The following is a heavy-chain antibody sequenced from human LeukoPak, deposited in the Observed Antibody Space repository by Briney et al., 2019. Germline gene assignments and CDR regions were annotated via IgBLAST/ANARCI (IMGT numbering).Heavy chain of an antibody. J-gene: IGHJ4*02. CDR3: ARGVEPLAANTLAY. CDR1: GFTVITND. Sequence: GGSLRLSCAASGFTVITNDMTWVRQAPGKGLEWVSVLYSDGTTKYADSVQGRFTISKDNSKNTLYLEMNSLSPDDTAVYYCARGVEPLAANTLAYWGQGTLVTVSS. D-gene: IGHD1-14*01. CDR2: LYSDGTT. V-gene: IGHV3-53*01.